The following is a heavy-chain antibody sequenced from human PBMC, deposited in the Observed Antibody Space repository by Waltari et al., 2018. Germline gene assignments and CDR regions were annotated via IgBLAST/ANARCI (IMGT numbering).Heavy chain of an antibody. CDR2: IRSKAYGETT. D-gene: IGHD4-17*01. CDR3: ARDLMYGEHPLFDR. CDR1: AFTCVDSS. Sequence: DVQLAESGGGLVQPGRSLSLSCTTSAFTCVDSSLIWVRQAPGQGLEWVGFIRSKAYGETTDYAASVRGRFTISRDDSKSIAYLQMNSLKTEDTAIYFCARDLMYGEHPLFDRWGQGTLVTVSS. V-gene: IGHV3-49*04. J-gene: IGHJ5*02.